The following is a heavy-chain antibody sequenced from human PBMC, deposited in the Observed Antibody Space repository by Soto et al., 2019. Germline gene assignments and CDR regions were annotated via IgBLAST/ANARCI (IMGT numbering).Heavy chain of an antibody. J-gene: IGHJ4*02. V-gene: IGHV1-18*01. D-gene: IGHD2-15*01. CDR1: GYTFSSHG. CDR3: ARERGLTVSTLLGY. Sequence: QVQLVQSGAEVEKPGASVNVSCKASGYTFSSHGINWVRQAPGEGLEWMGRISTYNGNTKYSPKFQGRVTMTTDTSTSTVYMELRSLRSDDTAVYYCARERGLTVSTLLGYWGQGTLVTVSS. CDR2: ISTYNGNT.